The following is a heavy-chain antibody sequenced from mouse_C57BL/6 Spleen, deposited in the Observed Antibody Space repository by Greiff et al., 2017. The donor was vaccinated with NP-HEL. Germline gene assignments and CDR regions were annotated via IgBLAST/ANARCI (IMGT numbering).Heavy chain of an antibody. CDR2: IYPGDGDT. V-gene: IGHV1-80*01. D-gene: IGHD2-4*01. Sequence: VQLQQSGAELVKPGASVKISCKASGYAFSSYWMNWVKQRPGKGLEWIGQIYPGDGDTNYNGKFKGKATLTADKSSSTAYMQLSSLTSEDSAVYFCARDDYDVAWFAYWGQGTLVTVSA. CDR3: ARDDYDVAWFAY. J-gene: IGHJ3*01. CDR1: GYAFSSYW.